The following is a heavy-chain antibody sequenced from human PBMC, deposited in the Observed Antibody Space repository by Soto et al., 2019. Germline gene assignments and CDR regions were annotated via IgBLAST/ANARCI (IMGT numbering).Heavy chain of an antibody. V-gene: IGHV4-39*01. CDR1: GGSISSSSYY. CDR2: IYYSGST. CDR3: ARSDIVLMVYAIRGNWFDP. D-gene: IGHD2-8*01. Sequence: QLQLQESGPGLVKPSETLSLTCTVSGGSISSSSYYWGWIRQPPGKGLEWIGSIYYSGSTYYNPSLKGRVTISVDTSKNQFSLKLSSVTAADTAVYYCARSDIVLMVYAIRGNWFDPWGQGTLVTVSS. J-gene: IGHJ5*02.